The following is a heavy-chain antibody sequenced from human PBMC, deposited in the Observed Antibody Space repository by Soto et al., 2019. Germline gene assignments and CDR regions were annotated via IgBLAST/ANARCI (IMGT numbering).Heavy chain of an antibody. CDR2: FVGSTGST. CDR1: GFTFSSYT. J-gene: IGHJ5*02. V-gene: IGHV3-23*01. CDR3: VRDQDSRGYSVFNL. Sequence: PGGSLRLSCAASGFTFSSYTMNWVRQAPGKGLEWVSTFVGSTGSTFYADSVKGRFTISRDNSKNTLYLQMNSLRAEDTAGYFCVRDQDSRGYSVFNLWGQGAQVTVSS. D-gene: IGHD3-22*01.